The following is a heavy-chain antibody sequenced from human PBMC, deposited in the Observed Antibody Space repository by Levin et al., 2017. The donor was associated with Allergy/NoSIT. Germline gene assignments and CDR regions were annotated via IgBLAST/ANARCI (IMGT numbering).Heavy chain of an antibody. D-gene: IGHD6-19*01. J-gene: IGHJ4*02. CDR1: GDTFSSYT. CDR2: IIPILGIA. CDR3: ARDRYSSGWYLVASDY. Sequence: SVKVSCKTSGDTFSSYTISWVRQAPGQGLEWMGRIIPILGIANYAQKFQGRVTITADKSTTTAYMELSSLTSEDTAVYYCARDRYSSGWYLVASDYWGQGTLVTVSS. V-gene: IGHV1-69*04.